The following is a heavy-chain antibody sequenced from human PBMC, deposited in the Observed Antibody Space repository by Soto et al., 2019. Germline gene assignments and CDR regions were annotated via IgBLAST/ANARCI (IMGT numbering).Heavy chain of an antibody. CDR3: ARKGEQGHYDHSGHYYYGMDV. Sequence: PSETLSLTCTVSGGSISSYYWSWIRQPPGKGLEWVGYIYYSGSTNYNPSLKSRVTISVDTSKNQFSLKLSSVTAADTAVYYCARKGEQGHYDHSGHYYYGMDVWGQGTTVTVSS. CDR1: GGSISSYY. D-gene: IGHD5-12*01. V-gene: IGHV4-59*13. J-gene: IGHJ6*02. CDR2: IYYSGST.